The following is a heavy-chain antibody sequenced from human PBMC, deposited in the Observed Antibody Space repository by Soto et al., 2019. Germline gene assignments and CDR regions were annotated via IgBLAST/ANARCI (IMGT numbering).Heavy chain of an antibody. CDR2: ISAYNGNT. CDR1: GYTFTSYG. V-gene: IGHV1-18*04. D-gene: IGHD1-26*01. Sequence: QVQLVQSGAEVKKPGASVKVSCKASGYTFTSYGISWVRQAPGQGLEWMGWISAYNGNTNYAQKLQGRVTMTTDTSTSTAYMELRSPRSDDTAVYYCASFPVAGVGATKGNGMDVWGQGTTVTVSS. CDR3: ASFPVAGVGATKGNGMDV. J-gene: IGHJ6*02.